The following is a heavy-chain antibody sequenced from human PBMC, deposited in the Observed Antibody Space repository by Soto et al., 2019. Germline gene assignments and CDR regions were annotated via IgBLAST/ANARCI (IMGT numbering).Heavy chain of an antibody. Sequence: QVQLVQSGAEVKKPGASVRVSCKASGYTFNIYYMYWVRQAPGQGLEWMSVINPSGDKITHAHKFQGRLTLTRDTPTSTDYTELSSLTSDDTAMYYCARGLGGDSDFWGQGTLVTVSS. CDR3: ARGLGGDSDF. CDR1: GYTFNIYY. D-gene: IGHD7-27*01. CDR2: INPSGDKI. V-gene: IGHV1-46*02. J-gene: IGHJ4*02.